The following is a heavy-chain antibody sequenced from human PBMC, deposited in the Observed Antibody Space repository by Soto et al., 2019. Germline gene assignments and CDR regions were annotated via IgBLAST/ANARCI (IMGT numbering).Heavy chain of an antibody. CDR2: ISYDGSNK. J-gene: IGHJ4*02. CDR3: AKVKPVVAATNYFDY. Sequence: PGGSLRLSCAASGFTFSSYGMHWVRQAPGKGLEWVAVISYDGSNKYYADSVKGRFTISRDNSKNTLYLQMNSLRAEDTAVYYCAKVKPVVAATNYFDYWGQGTLVTVS. D-gene: IGHD2-15*01. V-gene: IGHV3-30*18. CDR1: GFTFSSYG.